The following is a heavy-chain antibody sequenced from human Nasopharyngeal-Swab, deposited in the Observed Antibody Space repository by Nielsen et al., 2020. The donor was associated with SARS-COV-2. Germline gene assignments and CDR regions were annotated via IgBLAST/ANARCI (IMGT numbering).Heavy chain of an antibody. Sequence: GESLKISCAASGFTFNYFGMHWVRQAPGTGLEWVAFISYEGSIRNYIDSVKGRFTVSRDSSKNTVYLQMNSLRPDDTAVYFCAKSMAYFQLSGTYNLDFWGQGTPVTVSS. CDR1: GFTFNYFG. CDR3: AKSMAYFQLSGTYNLDF. V-gene: IGHV3-30*18. D-gene: IGHD2-21*01. CDR2: ISYEGSIR. J-gene: IGHJ4*02.